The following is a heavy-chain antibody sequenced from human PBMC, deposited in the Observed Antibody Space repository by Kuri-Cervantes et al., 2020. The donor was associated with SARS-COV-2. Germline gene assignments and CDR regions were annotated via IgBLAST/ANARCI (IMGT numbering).Heavy chain of an antibody. CDR3: ARGRDYYDSSGYPDSEYFQH. D-gene: IGHD3-22*01. CDR1: GGSFSGYY. V-gene: IGHV4-34*01. Sequence: SGTLSLTCAVYGGSFSGYYWSWIRQPPGKGLEWIGEINHSGSTNYNPSLKSRVTISVDTSKNQFSLKLSSVTAADTAVYYCARGRDYYDSSGYPDSEYFQHWGQGTLVTVSS. J-gene: IGHJ1*01. CDR2: INHSGST.